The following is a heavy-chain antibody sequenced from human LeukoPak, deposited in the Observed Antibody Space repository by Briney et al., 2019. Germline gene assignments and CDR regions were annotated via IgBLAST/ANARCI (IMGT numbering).Heavy chain of an antibody. Sequence: GASVNVSCKASGYTFTSYDINWVRQATGQGLEWMGWMNPNSGNTGYAQKFQGRVTMTRNTSISTAYMELSSLRSEDTAVYYCARVISSTRIYYYYYGMDVWGQGTTVTVSS. CDR3: ARVISSTRIYYYYYGMDV. CDR1: GYTFTSYD. D-gene: IGHD2-2*01. CDR2: MNPNSGNT. V-gene: IGHV1-8*01. J-gene: IGHJ6*02.